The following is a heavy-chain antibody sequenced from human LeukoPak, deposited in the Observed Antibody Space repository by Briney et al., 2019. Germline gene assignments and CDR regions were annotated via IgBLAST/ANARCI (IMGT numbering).Heavy chain of an antibody. CDR2: IYYSGST. J-gene: IGHJ3*02. V-gene: IGHV4-39*01. CDR3: ARQQKRPYYYDSSGSQGAFDI. Sequence: PSETLSLTCTVSGGSISSSSYYWGWIRQPPGKGLEWIGSIYYSGSTYYNPSLKSRVTISVDTSKNQFSLKLSSVTAADTAVYYCARQQKRPYYYDSSGSQGAFDIWGQGTMVTVSS. D-gene: IGHD3-22*01. CDR1: GGSISSSSYY.